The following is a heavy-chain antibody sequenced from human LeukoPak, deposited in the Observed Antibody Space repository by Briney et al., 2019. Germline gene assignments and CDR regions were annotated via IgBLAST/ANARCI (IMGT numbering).Heavy chain of an antibody. D-gene: IGHD3-22*01. CDR1: GGSISSYY. CDR3: ARGRFDYYDTSGYYRPREYYYYYYYMDV. J-gene: IGHJ6*03. Sequence: SETLSLTCTVSGGSISSYYWSWIRQPPGKGLEWIGYIYYSGGTSYNPSLKSRVTISVDTSKNQFSLKLSSVTAADTAVYYCARGRFDYYDTSGYYRPREYYYYYYYMDVWGKGTTVTISS. CDR2: IYYSGGT. V-gene: IGHV4-59*01.